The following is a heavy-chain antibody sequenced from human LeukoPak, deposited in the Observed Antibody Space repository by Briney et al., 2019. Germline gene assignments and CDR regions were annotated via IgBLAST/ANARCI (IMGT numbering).Heavy chain of an antibody. CDR1: GGSISSSSYY. J-gene: IGHJ5*02. CDR2: IYYSGST. D-gene: IGHD6-25*01. CDR3: ARDDGPIAASLNWFDP. Sequence: SETLSLTCTVSGGSISSSSYYWGWIRQPPGKGPEWIGSIYYSGSTHYNPSLKSRVTISVDTSKNQFSLKLSSVTAADTAVYYCARDDGPIAASLNWFDPWGQGTLVTVSS. V-gene: IGHV4-39*02.